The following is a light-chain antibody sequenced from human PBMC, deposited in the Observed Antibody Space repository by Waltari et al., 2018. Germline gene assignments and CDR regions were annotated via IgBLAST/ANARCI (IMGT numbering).Light chain of an antibody. CDR3: SSYTSSSTLV. CDR2: EVS. V-gene: IGLV2-14*01. CDR1: SSDVVGYNC. Sequence: QSALTQPASVSGAPGQSITLPCTGTSSDVVGYNCVSWYQQHPGKAPKLMIYEVSNRPSGVSNRFSGSKSGNTASLTISGLQAEDEADYYCSSYTSSSTLVFGGGTKLTVL. J-gene: IGLJ2*01.